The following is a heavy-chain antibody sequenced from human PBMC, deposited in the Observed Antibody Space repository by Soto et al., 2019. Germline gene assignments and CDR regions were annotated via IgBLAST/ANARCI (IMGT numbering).Heavy chain of an antibody. Sequence: SGPTLVNPTQTLTLTCTFSGFSLSSIGGAVGWIRQPPGKALEWLALLYWNDDRRYSPSLKSRLTITKNTSKNQVVLTMTNMEPADTATYYCAPRASVPCCYYFDSWGQGTLVTVSS. V-gene: IGHV2-5*01. CDR3: APRASVPCCYYFDS. CDR2: LYWNDDR. D-gene: IGHD1-26*01. J-gene: IGHJ4*02. CDR1: GFSLSSIGGA.